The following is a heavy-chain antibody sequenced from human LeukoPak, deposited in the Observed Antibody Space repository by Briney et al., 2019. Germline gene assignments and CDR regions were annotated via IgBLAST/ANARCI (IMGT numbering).Heavy chain of an antibody. Sequence: SVKVSCKASGYTFTDYHIYWMRQAPGQGLEWMGRIIPIFGTANYAQKFQGRVTITTDESTSTAYMELSSLRSEDTAVYYCARDWGDSTAHWYFDLWGRGTLVTVSS. D-gene: IGHD2-21*02. CDR1: GYTFTDYH. V-gene: IGHV1-69*05. CDR2: IIPIFGTA. J-gene: IGHJ2*01. CDR3: ARDWGDSTAHWYFDL.